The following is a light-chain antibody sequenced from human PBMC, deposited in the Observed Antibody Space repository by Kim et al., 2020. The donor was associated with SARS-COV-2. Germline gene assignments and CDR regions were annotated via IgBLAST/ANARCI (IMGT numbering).Light chain of an antibody. Sequence: FPPGERATLSCRAVQGINNTLAWYQQIPGQAPRLLLYGASYRATGIADRFSGSGSGTDFTLTISRLEPEDFAVYYCQQYATSGRTFGQGTKVDIK. CDR1: QGINNTL. V-gene: IGKV3-20*01. J-gene: IGKJ1*01. CDR2: GAS. CDR3: QQYATSGRT.